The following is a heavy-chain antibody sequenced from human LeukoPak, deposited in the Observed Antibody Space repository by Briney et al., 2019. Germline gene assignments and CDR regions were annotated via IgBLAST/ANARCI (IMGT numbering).Heavy chain of an antibody. D-gene: IGHD3-10*01. CDR3: TTRGVYYYYGMDV. CDR1: GFTFSNAW. Sequence: PGGSLRLSCAASGFTFSNAWMSWVHQAPGKGLEWVGRIKSKTDGGTTDYAAPVKGRFTISRDDSKNTLYLQMNSLKTEDTAVYYCTTRGVYYYYGMDVWGQGTTVTVSS. V-gene: IGHV3-15*01. CDR2: IKSKTDGGTT. J-gene: IGHJ6*02.